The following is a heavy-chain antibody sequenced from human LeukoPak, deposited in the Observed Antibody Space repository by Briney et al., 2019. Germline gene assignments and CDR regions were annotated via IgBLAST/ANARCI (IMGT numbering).Heavy chain of an antibody. CDR3: ARSESYVWGSLNYYGMDV. D-gene: IGHD3-16*01. Sequence: SETLSLTCAVYGGSFSGYYWSWIRQPPGKGLEWIGEINHSGSTNYNPSLKSRVTISVDTSKNQFSLKLSSVTAADTAVYYCARSESYVWGSLNYYGMDVWGQGTTVTVSS. V-gene: IGHV4-34*01. CDR2: INHSGST. J-gene: IGHJ6*02. CDR1: GGSFSGYY.